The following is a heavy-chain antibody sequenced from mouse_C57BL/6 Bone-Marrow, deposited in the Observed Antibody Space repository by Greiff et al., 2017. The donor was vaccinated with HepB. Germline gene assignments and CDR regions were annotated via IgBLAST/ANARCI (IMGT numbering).Heavy chain of an antibody. CDR3: APYSNYWYFDV. CDR2: INPSTGGT. Sequence: VQLQQSGPELVKPGASVKISCKASGYSFTGYYMNWVKQSPEKSLEWIGEINPSTGGTTYNQKFKAKATLTVDKSSSTAYMQLKSLTSEDSAVYYCAPYSNYWYFDVWGTGTTVTVSS. D-gene: IGHD2-5*01. J-gene: IGHJ1*03. CDR1: GYSFTGYY. V-gene: IGHV1-42*01.